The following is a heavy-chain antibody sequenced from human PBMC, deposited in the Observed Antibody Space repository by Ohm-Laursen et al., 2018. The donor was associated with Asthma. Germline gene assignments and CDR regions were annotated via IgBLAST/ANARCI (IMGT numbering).Heavy chain of an antibody. V-gene: IGHV3-7*01. J-gene: IGHJ1*01. CDR3: ARIGPEWELPGREYSLHH. CDR1: GVAFTDSW. Sequence: GSLRLSCSASGVAFTDSWMSWVRQLPGGSLEWVAKINPLGYEKYYMDSVRGRFTVSRDNAKNSLYLEMNSLRAEDTALYYCARIGPEWELPGREYSLHHWGEGTLVTVSS. CDR2: INPLGYEK. D-gene: IGHD1-26*01.